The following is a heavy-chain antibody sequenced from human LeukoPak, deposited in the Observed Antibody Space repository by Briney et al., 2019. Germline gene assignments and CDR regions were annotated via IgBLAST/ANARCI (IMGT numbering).Heavy chain of an antibody. Sequence: PGGSLRLSCAASGFTFSSYSMNWVRQAPGKGLEWVSSISSSSSYIYYADSVRGRFTISRDNAKNSLYLQMNSLRAEDTAAYYCATPIAAAGPVWYYMDVWGKGTTVTVSS. D-gene: IGHD6-13*01. CDR3: ATPIAAAGPVWYYMDV. CDR2: ISSSSSYI. J-gene: IGHJ6*03. CDR1: GFTFSSYS. V-gene: IGHV3-21*01.